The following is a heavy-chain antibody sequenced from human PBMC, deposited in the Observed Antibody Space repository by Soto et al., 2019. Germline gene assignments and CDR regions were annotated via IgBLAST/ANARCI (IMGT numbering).Heavy chain of an antibody. Sequence: SETLSLTCTVSGGSISSYYWSWIRQPPGKGLEWIGGYSGFTNYNPSLESRATISVDHSKNQFFLTLRSVTAADTAVYYCARDYGDYSFFFDYWGQGALVTVSS. J-gene: IGHJ4*02. CDR3: ARDYGDYSFFFDY. V-gene: IGHV4-59*01. CDR1: GGSISSYY. CDR2: YSGFT. D-gene: IGHD4-17*01.